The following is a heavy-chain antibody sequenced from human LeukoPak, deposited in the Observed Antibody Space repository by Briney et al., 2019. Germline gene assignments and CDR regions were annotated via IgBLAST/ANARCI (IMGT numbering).Heavy chain of an antibody. Sequence: PGGSLRLSCASPGSTLSDYYVIWLRQAPGKGLEWVSHISNTGYNKYYADSVKGRFTISRDNVTDSVSLQMNSLRVADSGMYYCAREEYGGNNFDYWGQGSLVTVSS. CDR2: ISNTGYNK. V-gene: IGHV3-11*01. CDR1: GSTLSDYY. J-gene: IGHJ4*02. D-gene: IGHD4-23*01. CDR3: AREEYGGNNFDY.